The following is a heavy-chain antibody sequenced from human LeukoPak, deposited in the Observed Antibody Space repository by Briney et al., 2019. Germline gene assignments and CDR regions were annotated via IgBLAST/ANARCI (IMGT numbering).Heavy chain of an antibody. J-gene: IGHJ4*02. CDR3: AKDYVVVPGNVNYFDY. CDR1: GFSFTNHG. V-gene: IGHV3-23*01. CDR2: ISVSGDRT. Sequence: GGSLRLSCAAFGFSFTNHGMTWVRQAPGKGLEWVSSISVSGDRTYYADSVKGRFTISRDNSKNTLYVQMKSLRAEDTAVYYCAKDYVVVPGNVNYFDYWGQGTLVTVSS. D-gene: IGHD2-21*02.